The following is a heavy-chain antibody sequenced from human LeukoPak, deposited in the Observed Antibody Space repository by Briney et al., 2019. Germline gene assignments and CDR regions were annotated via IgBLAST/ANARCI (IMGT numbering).Heavy chain of an antibody. CDR1: VCTFTSYC. Sequence: GASVTVSCMAGVCTFTSYCSSWVRQAPGQGLDWMGWISTYNGHTTYAQKLQGRVTMTTDTSTSTAYMELRSLRSDDTAVYYCARDGPPSIAALDVWGKGTTVTVSS. CDR3: ARDGPPSIAALDV. J-gene: IGHJ6*04. D-gene: IGHD6-6*01. V-gene: IGHV1-18*01. CDR2: ISTYNGHT.